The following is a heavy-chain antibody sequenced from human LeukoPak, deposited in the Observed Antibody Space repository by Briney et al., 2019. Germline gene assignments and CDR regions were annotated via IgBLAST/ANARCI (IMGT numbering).Heavy chain of an antibody. V-gene: IGHV1-24*01. CDR2: FDPEDGET. Sequence: EASVKVSCKVSGYTLTELSMHWVRQAPGKGLGWMGGFDPEDGETIYAQKFQGRVTMTEDTSTDTAYMELSSLRSEDTAVYYCATDPPRYYDSSGYHYWGQGTLVTVSS. CDR3: ATDPPRYYDSSGYHY. J-gene: IGHJ4*02. CDR1: GYTLTELS. D-gene: IGHD3-22*01.